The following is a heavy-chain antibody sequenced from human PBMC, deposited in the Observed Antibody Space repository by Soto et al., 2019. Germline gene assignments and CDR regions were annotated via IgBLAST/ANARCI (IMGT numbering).Heavy chain of an antibody. CDR1: GYTFTSYY. V-gene: IGHV1-8*01. D-gene: IGHD1-1*01. CDR3: ARERNMYGMDV. CDR2: MNPNSGNT. Sequence: ASVKVSCKASGYTFTSYYINWVRQATGQGLEWMGWMNPNSGNTVYAQEFRGRVTMTRNTSISTAYMELSSLRSEDTAVYYCARERNMYGMDVWGQGTTVTVSS. J-gene: IGHJ6*02.